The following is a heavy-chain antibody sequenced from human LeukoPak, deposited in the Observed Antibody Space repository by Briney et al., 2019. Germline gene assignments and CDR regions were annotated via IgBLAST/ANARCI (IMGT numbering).Heavy chain of an antibody. CDR3: ARLPRQQLVDY. CDR2: INPSGGST. V-gene: IGHV1-46*01. Sequence: ASVKVSCKASGYTFTSYYMHWVRQAPGQGLEWMGIINPSGGSTSYAQKFQGRVTMTRDTSTSTVYMELSRLRSDDTAVYYCARLPRQQLVDYWGQGTLVTVSS. D-gene: IGHD6-13*01. J-gene: IGHJ4*02. CDR1: GYTFTSYY.